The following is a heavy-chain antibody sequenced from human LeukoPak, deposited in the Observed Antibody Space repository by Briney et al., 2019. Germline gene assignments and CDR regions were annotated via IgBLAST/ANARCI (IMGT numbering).Heavy chain of an antibody. CDR2: IIPIFGTA. V-gene: IGHV1-69*13. CDR1: GGTFSSYA. D-gene: IGHD5-18*01. Sequence: SVKVSCKASGGTFSSYAISWVRQAPGQGLEWMGGIIPIFGTANYAQKFQGRVTITADESTSTAYMELSSLRSQDTAVYYCASSKSAMDPFDIWGQGTMVTVSS. CDR3: ASSKSAMDPFDI. J-gene: IGHJ3*02.